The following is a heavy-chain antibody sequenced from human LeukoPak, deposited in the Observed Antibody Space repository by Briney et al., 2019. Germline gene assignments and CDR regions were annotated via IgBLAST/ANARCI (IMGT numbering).Heavy chain of an antibody. V-gene: IGHV4-34*01. J-gene: IGHJ3*02. D-gene: IGHD2-15*01. Sequence: SETLSLTCAVYGGSFSAYYWSWIRQPPGKGLEWIGEISHRGNNNYNPSLMSRVTISVDTSKNQFSVKLSSVTAADTAVYFCARMSPSAAAFGPSRIPRVTDAFDIWGQGTMVTVSS. CDR2: ISHRGNN. CDR3: ARMSPSAAAFGPSRIPRVTDAFDI. CDR1: GGSFSAYY.